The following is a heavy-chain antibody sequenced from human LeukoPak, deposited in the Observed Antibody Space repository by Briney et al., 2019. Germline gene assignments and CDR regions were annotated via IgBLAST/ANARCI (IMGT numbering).Heavy chain of an antibody. V-gene: IGHV4-30-2*01. CDR2: IYHSGST. D-gene: IGHD2-2*01. CDR1: GGSISSGGYS. J-gene: IGHJ3*02. Sequence: SETLSLTCAVSGGSISSGGYSRSWIRQPPGKGLEWIGYIYHSGSTYYNPSLKSRVTISVDRSKNQFSMKLSSVTAADTAVYYCARAGELGYCSSTSCLYGENAFDIWGQGTMVTVSS. CDR3: ARAGELGYCSSTSCLYGENAFDI.